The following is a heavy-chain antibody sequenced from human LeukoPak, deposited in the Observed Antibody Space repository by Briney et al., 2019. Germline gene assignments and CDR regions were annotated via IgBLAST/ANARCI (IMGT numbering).Heavy chain of an antibody. CDR2: INPNSGGT. CDR3: AQSKGKVERIDY. D-gene: IGHD5-24*01. CDR1: GYTFTGYY. J-gene: IGHJ4*02. Sequence: PGASVKVSCEASGYTFTGYYMHWVRQAPGQGLEWMGWINPNSGGTNYAQKFQGRVTMTRDTSISTAYMELSRLRSDDTAVYYCAQSKGKVERIDYWGQGTLVTVSS. V-gene: IGHV1-2*02.